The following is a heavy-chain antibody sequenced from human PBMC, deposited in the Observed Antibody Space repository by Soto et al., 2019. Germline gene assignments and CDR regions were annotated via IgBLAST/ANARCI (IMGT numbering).Heavy chain of an antibody. V-gene: IGHV4-31*03. Sequence: QVQLQESGPGLVKPSQTLSLTCTVSGGSISSGGYYWSWIRQHPGKGLEWIGYIYYSGSTYYNPSLKSRVTISVDTSKNQFSLKLSSVTAADTAVYYCERYSNYLSRYYYMDVWGKGTTVTVSS. CDR2: IYYSGST. D-gene: IGHD4-4*01. CDR3: ERYSNYLSRYYYMDV. CDR1: GGSISSGGYY. J-gene: IGHJ6*03.